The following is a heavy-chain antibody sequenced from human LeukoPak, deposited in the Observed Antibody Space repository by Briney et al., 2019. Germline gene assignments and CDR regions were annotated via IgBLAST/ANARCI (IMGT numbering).Heavy chain of an antibody. J-gene: IGHJ6*03. V-gene: IGHV4-59*12. Sequence: SETLSLTCTVSGGSFSSYYWSWIRQPPGKGLEWIGYIYYSESTNYNPSLKSRVTISVDTSKSQFSLKLNSVTAADTAVYYCARDRRDMVRGINIVRQYHYYYYMDVWGKGTTVTVSS. CDR3: ARDRRDMVRGINIVRQYHYYYYMDV. CDR2: IYYSEST. D-gene: IGHD3-10*01. CDR1: GGSFSSYY.